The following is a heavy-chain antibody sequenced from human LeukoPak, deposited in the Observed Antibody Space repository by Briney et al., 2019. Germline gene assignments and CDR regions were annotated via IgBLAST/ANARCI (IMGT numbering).Heavy chain of an antibody. D-gene: IGHD2-2*01. CDR3: ARGGDIVVVPAAVYFDY. Sequence: GGSLRLSCAAPGFTFSSYGMPWVRQAPGKGLERVAAIWYDGSNKYYAESVNGRFTISRDNSKNTRYLQLNSLRAEDTAVYYCARGGDIVVVPAAVYFDYWGQGTLVTVSS. V-gene: IGHV3-33*01. J-gene: IGHJ4*02. CDR2: IWYDGSNK. CDR1: GFTFSSYG.